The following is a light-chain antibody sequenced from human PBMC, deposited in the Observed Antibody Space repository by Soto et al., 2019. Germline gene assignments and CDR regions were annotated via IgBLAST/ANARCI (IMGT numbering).Light chain of an antibody. J-gene: IGKJ1*01. Sequence: DLQMTESPSSLSPSLRARSTITCRASQTITNYLNWYQQQSGKAPKLLIYATDTWQSGVPSRFSGSGSGTDYTLTISSLQPEDFATYYCQQSYNTPQTFGQGTKVDIK. V-gene: IGKV1-39*01. CDR2: ATD. CDR3: QQSYNTPQT. CDR1: QTITNY.